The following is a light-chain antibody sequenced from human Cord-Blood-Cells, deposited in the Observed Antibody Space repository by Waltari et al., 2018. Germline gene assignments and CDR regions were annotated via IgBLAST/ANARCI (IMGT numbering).Light chain of an antibody. CDR3: QQYGSSPPYT. J-gene: IGKJ2*01. CDR2: GAS. CDR1: QSVSSSY. Sequence: EIVLTQSPGTLSLSPGERATLYCRASQSVSSSYLAWYQQTPGPAPRLLIYGASSRATCIPDRFSGSGSGTDFTLTSSRLEPEDFAVYYCQQYGSSPPYTFGQGTKLEIK. V-gene: IGKV3-20*01.